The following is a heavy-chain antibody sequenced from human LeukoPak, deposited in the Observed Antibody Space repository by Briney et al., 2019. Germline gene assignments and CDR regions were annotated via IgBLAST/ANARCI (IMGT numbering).Heavy chain of an antibody. CDR2: IYYSGST. Sequence: PSQTLSLTCTVSGGSISSGGYYWSWLRQHPGKGLEWIGYIYYSGSTYYNPSLKSRVTISVDTSKNQFSLKLSSVTAADTAVYYCARDRYYYGSGSYPIDIWGQGTMVTVSS. V-gene: IGHV4-31*03. D-gene: IGHD3-10*01. CDR1: GGSISSGGYY. CDR3: ARDRYYYGSGSYPIDI. J-gene: IGHJ3*02.